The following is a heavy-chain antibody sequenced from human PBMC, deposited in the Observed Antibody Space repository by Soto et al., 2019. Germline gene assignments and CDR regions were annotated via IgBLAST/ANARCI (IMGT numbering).Heavy chain of an antibody. V-gene: IGHV1-18*04. CDR3: ARDMGITMIVVVISPNYYGMDV. D-gene: IGHD3-22*01. CDR1: GYTFTSYG. CDR2: ISAYNGNT. J-gene: IGHJ6*02. Sequence: GASVKVSCKASGYTFTSYGISWVRQAPGQGLEWMGWISAYNGNTNYAQKLQGRVTMTTDTSTSTAYMGLRSLRSDDTAVYYCARDMGITMIVVVISPNYYGMDVWGQGTTVTVSS.